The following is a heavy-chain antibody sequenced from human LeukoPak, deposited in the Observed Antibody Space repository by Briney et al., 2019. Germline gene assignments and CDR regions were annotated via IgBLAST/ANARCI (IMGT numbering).Heavy chain of an antibody. CDR2: ISAGYNYT. Sequence: PGGSLRLSCAASGFTFSRHIMNWVRQAPGKGLEWVSSISAGYNYTYYADSVKGRFTISRDNAKNSLYLQMNSLRAEDTAVYYCAKDSGGYTYVFDYWGQGTLVTVSS. D-gene: IGHD5-18*01. J-gene: IGHJ4*02. CDR3: AKDSGGYTYVFDY. CDR1: GFTFSRHI. V-gene: IGHV3-21*01.